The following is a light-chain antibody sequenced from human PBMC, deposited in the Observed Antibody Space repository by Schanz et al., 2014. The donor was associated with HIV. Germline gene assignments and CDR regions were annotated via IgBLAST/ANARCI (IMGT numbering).Light chain of an antibody. CDR3: SSHAGSSPYWV. J-gene: IGLJ3*02. CDR1: SADVGGYDY. Sequence: QSALTQPPSASGSPGQSVTISCTGTSADVGGYDYLPWYQHHPGKAPKLMIYDVNKRPSGVPDRFSGSKSGNTASLTVSGLQAEDDADYYCSSHAGSSPYWVFGGGTKPPS. CDR2: DVN. V-gene: IGLV2-8*01.